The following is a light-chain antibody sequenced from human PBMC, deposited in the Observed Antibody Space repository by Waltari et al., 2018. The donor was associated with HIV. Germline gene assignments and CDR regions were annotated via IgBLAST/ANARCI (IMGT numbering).Light chain of an antibody. V-gene: IGKV3-15*01. J-gene: IGKJ3*01. CDR3: QQYHQWPPRLP. Sequence: EIVMTQSPATLSVSPGERVTLSCRASQSVSNKLAWYQQQPGQAPRPLIYGASTRATGVPARFSGSGSGTEFTLTISSLQSEDVAVYYCQQYHQWPPRLPFGPGTKVEIK. CDR2: GAS. CDR1: QSVSNK.